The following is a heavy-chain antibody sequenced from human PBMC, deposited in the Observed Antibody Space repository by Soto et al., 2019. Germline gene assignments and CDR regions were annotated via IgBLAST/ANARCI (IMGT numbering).Heavy chain of an antibody. Sequence: GGSRILCCEPSRFTFSRYPMGWVPQGPGKGLEWVAVVSIGGSTHYADSVRGRFTISRDNSKNTLSLQMNSLTAEDTAVYFCAKRRGAGGHFDYWGQGALVTVSS. CDR1: RFTFSRYP. D-gene: IGHD2-15*01. V-gene: IGHV3-23*01. CDR3: AKRRGAGGHFDY. CDR2: VSIGGST. J-gene: IGHJ4*02.